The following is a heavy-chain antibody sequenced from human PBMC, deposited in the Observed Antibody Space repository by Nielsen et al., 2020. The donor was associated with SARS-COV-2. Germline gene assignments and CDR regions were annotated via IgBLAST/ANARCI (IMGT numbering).Heavy chain of an antibody. CDR3: AHDPARMSIAARPGWFDP. CDR1: GFSLSTSGVG. J-gene: IGHJ5*02. CDR2: IYWNDDK. V-gene: IGHV2-5*01. D-gene: IGHD6-6*01. Sequence: SGPTLVKPTQTLTLTCTFSGFSLSTSGVGVGWIRQPPGKALKWLALIYWNDDKFYSPSLKSRLTITKDASRNRVVLTMTNMEPADTATYYCAHDPARMSIAARPGWFDPWGQGTLVTVSS.